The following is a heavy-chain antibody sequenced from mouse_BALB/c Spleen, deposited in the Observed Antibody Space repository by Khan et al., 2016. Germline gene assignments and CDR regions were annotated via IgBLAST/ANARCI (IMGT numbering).Heavy chain of an antibody. D-gene: IGHD2-14*01. CDR2: INPNNDNT. V-gene: IGHV1S136*01. J-gene: IGHJ1*01. CDR1: GYTFTNYV. CDR3: ARDSTIADWYVDV. Sequence: VQLQQSGPEVVKPGASVKMSCKTSGYTFTNYVMHWVKQKPGQGLEWIGYINPNNDNTRYNEKFKGKATLTSDKSSSTVYMELSSLTSEDSAVYYCARDSTIADWYVDVWGAGTTVTVSS.